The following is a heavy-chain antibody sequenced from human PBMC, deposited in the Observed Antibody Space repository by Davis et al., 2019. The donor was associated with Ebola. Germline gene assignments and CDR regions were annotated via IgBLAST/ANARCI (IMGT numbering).Heavy chain of an antibody. CDR2: IYYSGST. D-gene: IGHD5-12*01. J-gene: IGHJ5*02. Sequence: PSETLSLTCTVSGGSISSSSYYWGWIRQPPGKGLEWIGSIYYSGSTYYNPSLKSRVTISVDTSKNQFSLKLSSVTAADTAVYYCARSEGRRYDLNWFDPWGQGTLVTVSS. V-gene: IGHV4-39*01. CDR1: GGSISSSSYY. CDR3: ARSEGRRYDLNWFDP.